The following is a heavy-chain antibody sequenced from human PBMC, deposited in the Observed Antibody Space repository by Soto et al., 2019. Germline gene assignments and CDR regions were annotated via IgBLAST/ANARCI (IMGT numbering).Heavy chain of an antibody. D-gene: IGHD2-2*01. CDR3: ARVGDIVVVPAAIGYYYGMDV. CDR1: GFTFSSYW. J-gene: IGHJ6*02. V-gene: IGHV3-7*01. CDR2: IKQDGSEK. Sequence: GGSLRLSCAASGFTFSSYWMSWVRQAPGKGLEWVANIKQDGSEKYYVDSVKGRFTISRDNAKNSLYLQMNSLRAEDTAVYYCARVGDIVVVPAAIGYYYGMDVWSQGTTVTVSS.